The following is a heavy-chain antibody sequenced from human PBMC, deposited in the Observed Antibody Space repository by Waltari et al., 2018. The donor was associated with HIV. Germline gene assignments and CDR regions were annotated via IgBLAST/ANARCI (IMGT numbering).Heavy chain of an antibody. CDR1: GYRFTGYW. Sequence: EVQLVQSGAEVKKPGESLRISCKGFGYRFTGYWISWVRQMPGKGLEWMGRIDPSDSYINYSPSFQGHVTISADKSINTAYLQWNSLKASDSAMYYCARAQGMTMTVEVAFDIWGQGTMVTVSP. CDR3: ARAQGMTMTVEVAFDI. V-gene: IGHV5-10-1*01. CDR2: IDPSDSYI. J-gene: IGHJ3*02. D-gene: IGHD3-22*01.